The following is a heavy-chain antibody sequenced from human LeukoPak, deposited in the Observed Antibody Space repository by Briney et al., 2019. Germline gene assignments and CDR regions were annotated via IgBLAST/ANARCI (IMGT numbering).Heavy chain of an antibody. V-gene: IGHV4-39*07. J-gene: IGHJ4*02. CDR1: GGSISSSSYY. D-gene: IGHD6-6*01. Sequence: NPSETLSLTCTVSGGSISSSSYYWGWIRQPPGKGLEWIGSIHHSGSAYYNPSLKSRVTISVDTSKNQFSLRLSSVTAADTAVYYCARDSIEALGYWGQGTLVTVSS. CDR2: IHHSGSA. CDR3: ARDSIEALGY.